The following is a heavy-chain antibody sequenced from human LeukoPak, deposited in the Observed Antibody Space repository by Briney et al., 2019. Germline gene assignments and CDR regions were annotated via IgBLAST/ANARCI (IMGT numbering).Heavy chain of an antibody. CDR1: GFTVSSNY. Sequence: GGSLRLSCAVSGFTVSSNYMSWARQAPGKGLEWVSVMYSGGATYYADSVKGRFTISRHNSKNTLYLQINSLRPEDTAVYYCARGGGGYNPFDYWGQGTLVTVSS. D-gene: IGHD5-24*01. CDR2: MYSGGAT. J-gene: IGHJ4*02. V-gene: IGHV3-53*04. CDR3: ARGGGGYNPFDY.